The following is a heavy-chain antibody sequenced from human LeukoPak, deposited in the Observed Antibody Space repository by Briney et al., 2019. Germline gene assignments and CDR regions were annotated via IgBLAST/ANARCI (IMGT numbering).Heavy chain of an antibody. V-gene: IGHV1-3*01. CDR2: INAGNGNT. Sequence: GASVKVSCKASGYTFTSYAMHWVRQAPGQRLEWMGWINAGNGNTKYSQKFQGRVTITRDTSISTAYMELSRLRSDDTAVYYCARDRFSRQQLGLFDYWGQGTLVTVSS. CDR1: GYTFTSYA. D-gene: IGHD6-13*01. J-gene: IGHJ4*02. CDR3: ARDRFSRQQLGLFDY.